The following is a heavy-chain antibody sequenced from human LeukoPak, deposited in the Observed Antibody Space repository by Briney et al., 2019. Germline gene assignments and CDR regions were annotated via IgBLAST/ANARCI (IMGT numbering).Heavy chain of an antibody. V-gene: IGHV3-21*04. CDR3: ARQKQSHGNFDY. Sequence: GGSLRLSCAASGFTFGAYTINWVRQAPGKGLEWVSCIFSRSESILYADSVKGRFTISRENAKNSLYLQMNSLRAEDTAMYYCARQKQSHGNFDYWGQGTLVTVSS. CDR1: GFTFGAYT. D-gene: IGHD1-26*01. J-gene: IGHJ4*02. CDR2: IFSRSESI.